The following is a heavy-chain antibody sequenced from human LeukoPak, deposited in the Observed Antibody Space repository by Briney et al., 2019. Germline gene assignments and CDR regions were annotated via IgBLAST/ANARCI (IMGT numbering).Heavy chain of an antibody. CDR3: ARDSNYDSSGYHSVSDY. CDR1: GGSISSYY. V-gene: IGHV4-4*07. D-gene: IGHD3-22*01. Sequence: SETLSLTCTVSGGSISSYYWSWIRQPAGKGLEWIGRIYTSGSTNYNLSLKSRVTMSVDTSKNQFSLKLSSVPAADTAVYYCARDSNYDSSGYHSVSDYWGQGTLVTVSS. CDR2: IYTSGST. J-gene: IGHJ4*02.